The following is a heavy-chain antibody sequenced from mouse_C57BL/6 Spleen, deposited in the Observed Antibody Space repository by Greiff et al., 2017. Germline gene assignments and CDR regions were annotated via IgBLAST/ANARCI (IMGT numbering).Heavy chain of an antibody. CDR3: ARDYGRRDWYFDV. J-gene: IGHJ1*03. V-gene: IGHV1-82*01. CDR1: GYAFSSSW. CDR2: IYPGDGDT. D-gene: IGHD1-1*01. Sequence: VQLQQSGPELVKPGASVKISCKASGYAFSSSWMNWVKQRPGKGLEWIGRIYPGDGDTNYNGKFKGKATLTADKSSSTAYMQLSSLTSEDSAVYFCARDYGRRDWYFDVWGTGTTVTVSS.